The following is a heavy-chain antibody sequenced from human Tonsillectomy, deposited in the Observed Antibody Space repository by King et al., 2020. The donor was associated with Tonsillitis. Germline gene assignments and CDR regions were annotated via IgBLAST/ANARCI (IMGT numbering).Heavy chain of an antibody. Sequence: QLVQSGGGVVQPGRSLRLSCAASGFTFSTYGMHWVRQAPGKGLEWVAVISYDGNNKYYADSVKGRFTISRDSSKNTLYLQMTSLRAEDTAVYYCAGGYCSSTSCLSTDYGMDVWGQGTTVTVSS. CDR1: GFTFSTYG. J-gene: IGHJ6*02. V-gene: IGHV3-30*03. CDR3: AGGYCSSTSCLSTDYGMDV. CDR2: ISYDGNNK. D-gene: IGHD2-2*01.